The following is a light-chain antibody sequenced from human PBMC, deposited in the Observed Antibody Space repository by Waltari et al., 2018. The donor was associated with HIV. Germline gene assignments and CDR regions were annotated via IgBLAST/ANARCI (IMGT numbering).Light chain of an antibody. J-gene: IGKJ1*01. CDR1: QTVGAN. V-gene: IGKV3-15*01. CDR2: ASS. CDR3: QQYNRWPWT. Sequence: ETLMTQSPATVSASPGEGVTLFCRASQTVGANVAWYKQKLGQAPRLLIFASSTRATAIPDRLHGSGSVTDFTLTINGLQSEDFAVYFCQQYNRWPWTFGQGTRVEV.